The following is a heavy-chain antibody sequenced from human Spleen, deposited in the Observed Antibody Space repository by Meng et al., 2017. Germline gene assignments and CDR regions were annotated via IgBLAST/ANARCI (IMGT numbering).Heavy chain of an antibody. J-gene: IGHJ4*02. D-gene: IGHD3-9*01. Sequence: QVQLQQWGAGLLKPSEPLSITFAVYGGSFSGYYWGWIRQPPGKGLEWIGEMNHRGSSNYNPSLKSRVTISVDTSNNQLSLKLSSVTAADTAVYYCARSLLTGPYWGQGTLVTVSS. CDR3: ARSLLTGPY. CDR2: MNHRGSS. CDR1: GGSFSGYY. V-gene: IGHV4-34*01.